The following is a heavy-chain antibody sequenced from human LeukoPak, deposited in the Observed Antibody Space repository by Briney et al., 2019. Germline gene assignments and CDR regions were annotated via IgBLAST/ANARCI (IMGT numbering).Heavy chain of an antibody. CDR3: ARRFNNYDFWTR. Sequence: GESLKISCEGSGYSFTTYWIGWVRQMPGKGLEWMGVIYPGDSDTRYSPSFQGQVTISADKSLNTAYLQWSSLKASDTAMYYCARRFNNYDFWTRWGQGTLVTVSS. V-gene: IGHV5-51*01. CDR2: IYPGDSDT. J-gene: IGHJ4*02. CDR1: GYSFTTYW. D-gene: IGHD3-3*01.